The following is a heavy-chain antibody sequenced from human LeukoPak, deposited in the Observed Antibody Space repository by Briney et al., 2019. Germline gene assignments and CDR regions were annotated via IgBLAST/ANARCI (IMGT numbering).Heavy chain of an antibody. J-gene: IGHJ4*02. D-gene: IGHD6-19*01. Sequence: VKVSCKASGGTFSSYAISWVRQAPGQGLEWMGGIIPIFGTANYAQKFQGRVTITTDESTSTAYMELSSLRSEDTAVYYCAGGWYGPSPGNLDYWGQGTLITVSS. CDR3: AGGWYGPSPGNLDY. V-gene: IGHV1-69*13. CDR1: GGTFSSYA. CDR2: IIPIFGTA.